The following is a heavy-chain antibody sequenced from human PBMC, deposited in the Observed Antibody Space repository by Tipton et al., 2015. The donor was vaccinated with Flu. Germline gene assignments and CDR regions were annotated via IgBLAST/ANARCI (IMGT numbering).Heavy chain of an antibody. J-gene: IGHJ5*02. CDR2: IYYSGST. CDR1: GGSFSGYY. Sequence: TLSLTCAVYGGSFSGYYWSWIRQPPGKGLEWIGYIYYSGSTNYNPSLKSRVTISVDTSKNQFSLKLSSVTAADTAVYYCARDNLNWFDPWGQGTLVTVSS. CDR3: ARDNLNWFDP. V-gene: IGHV4-59*01.